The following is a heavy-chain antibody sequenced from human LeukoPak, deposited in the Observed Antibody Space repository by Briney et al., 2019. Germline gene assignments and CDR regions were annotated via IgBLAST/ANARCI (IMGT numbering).Heavy chain of an antibody. CDR2: ISYDGSNK. D-gene: IGHD1-1*01. CDR3: AREDWNDVVDY. Sequence: GRSLRLSCAASVFTFSSYSMHWVRQAPGKGLEWVAVISYDGSNKYYADSVKGRFTISRDNSKNTLYLQMNSLRAEDTAVYYCAREDWNDVVDYWGQGTLVTVSS. V-gene: IGHV3-30-3*01. CDR1: VFTFSSYS. J-gene: IGHJ4*02.